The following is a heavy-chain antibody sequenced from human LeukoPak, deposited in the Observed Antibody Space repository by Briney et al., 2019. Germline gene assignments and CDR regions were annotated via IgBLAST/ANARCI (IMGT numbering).Heavy chain of an antibody. V-gene: IGHV3-23*01. CDR3: AKGGQWLDTYFDY. J-gene: IGHJ4*02. D-gene: IGHD6-19*01. Sequence: GGSLRLSCAASGFTFSSYAMGWVRQAPGKGLEWVSAISGSGGSTYYADSVKGRFTISRDNSKNTLYLQMNSLRAEDTAVYYCAKGGQWLDTYFDYWGQGTLVTVSS. CDR2: ISGSGGST. CDR1: GFTFSSYA.